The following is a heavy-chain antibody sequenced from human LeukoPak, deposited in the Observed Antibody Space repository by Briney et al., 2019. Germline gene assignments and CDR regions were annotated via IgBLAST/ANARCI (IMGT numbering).Heavy chain of an antibody. CDR2: ISYDGSNK. J-gene: IGHJ4*02. V-gene: IGHV3-30-3*01. CDR1: GFTFSSYA. D-gene: IGHD3-16*01. CDR3: ARDHVTLDY. Sequence: GGSLRLSCAASGFTFSSYAMHWVRQAPGKGLEWVAVISYDGSNKYYADSVKGRFTISRDNSKNTLYLQMNSLRAEDTAVYYCARDHVTLDYWGQGTLVTVSS.